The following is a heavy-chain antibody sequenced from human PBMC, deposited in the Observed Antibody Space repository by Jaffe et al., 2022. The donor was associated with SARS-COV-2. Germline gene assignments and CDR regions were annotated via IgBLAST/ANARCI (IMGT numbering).Heavy chain of an antibody. CDR2: ISGSGGST. V-gene: IGHV3-23*01. Sequence: EVQLLESGGGLVQPGGSLRLSCAASGFTFSSYAMSWVRQAPGKGLEWVSAISGSGGSTYYADSVKGRFTISRDNSKNTLYLQMNSLRAEDTAVYYCAKDLAPPPSSLYYYDSSGFPGEAFDIWGQGTMVTVSS. J-gene: IGHJ3*02. CDR1: GFTFSSYA. D-gene: IGHD3-22*01. CDR3: AKDLAPPPSSLYYYDSSGFPGEAFDI.